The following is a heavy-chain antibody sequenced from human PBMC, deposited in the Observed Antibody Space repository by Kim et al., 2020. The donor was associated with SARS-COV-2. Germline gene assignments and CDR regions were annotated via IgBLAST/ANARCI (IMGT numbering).Heavy chain of an antibody. CDR3: AKVVVAATKGLEGWYFDL. V-gene: IGHV3-23*01. Sequence: GGSLRLSCAASGFTFSSYAMSWVRQAPGKGLEWVSAISGSGGSTYYADSVKGRFTISRDNSKNTLYLQMNSLRAEDTAVYYCAKVVVAATKGLEGWYFDLWGRGTLVTVSS. D-gene: IGHD2-15*01. J-gene: IGHJ2*01. CDR2: ISGSGGST. CDR1: GFTFSSYA.